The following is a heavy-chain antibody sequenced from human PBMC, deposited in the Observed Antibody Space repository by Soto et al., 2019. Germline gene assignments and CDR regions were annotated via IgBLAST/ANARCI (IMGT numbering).Heavy chain of an antibody. CDR1: GGSISSYY. Sequence: QVQLQESGPGLVKPSETLSLTCTVSGGSISSYYWSWIRQPPGKGLEWIGYIYYSGSTNYNPSLKSRVTISVDTSKNQFSLKLSSVTAADTAVYYCARHEDDILTGYDSYYYYGMDVWGQGTTVTVSS. J-gene: IGHJ6*02. V-gene: IGHV4-59*08. CDR2: IYYSGST. CDR3: ARHEDDILTGYDSYYYYGMDV. D-gene: IGHD3-9*01.